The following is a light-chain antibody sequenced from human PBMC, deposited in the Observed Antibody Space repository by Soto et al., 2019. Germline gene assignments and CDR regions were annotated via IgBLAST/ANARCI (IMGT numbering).Light chain of an antibody. J-gene: IGLJ1*01. Sequence: QSALTQPPSASGYPGQSVTISCTRTSSDDGGYNFVSRYQQYPGTAPHLTIYEVSKRPSGAPARVSGAKSGNAASLTVSGLQAEDEAHYYCISYAGSNNYVFGTGTRSPS. CDR2: EVS. CDR3: ISYAGSNNYV. CDR1: SSDDGGYNF. V-gene: IGLV2-8*01.